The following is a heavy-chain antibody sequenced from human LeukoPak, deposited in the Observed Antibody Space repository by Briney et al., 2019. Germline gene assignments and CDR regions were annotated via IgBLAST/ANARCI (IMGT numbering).Heavy chain of an antibody. V-gene: IGHV1-24*01. CDR1: GYTLTELS. CDR2: FDPEDGDT. Sequence: ASVKVSCKVSGYTLTELSMHWVRQAPGKGLEWMGGFDPEDGDTIYAQKFQGRVTMTEDTSTDTAYMELSSLRSEDTAVYYCATAIAAWSLGDYWGQGTLVTVSS. CDR3: ATAIAAWSLGDY. D-gene: IGHD6-13*01. J-gene: IGHJ4*02.